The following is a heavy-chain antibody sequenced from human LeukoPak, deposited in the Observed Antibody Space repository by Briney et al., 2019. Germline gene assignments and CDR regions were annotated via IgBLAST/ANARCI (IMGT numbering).Heavy chain of an antibody. V-gene: IGHV3-74*01. Sequence: PGGSLRLSCAASGFTVSSYWMHWVRQAPGKGLVWVSRINSDGTTTTYADSVKGRFTVSRDNAKNTVYLQMNSLRAEDTAVYYCVRESKYSGSCHEDYWGQGTLVTVSS. J-gene: IGHJ4*02. CDR3: VRESKYSGSCHEDY. CDR1: GFTVSSYW. CDR2: INSDGTTT. D-gene: IGHD1-26*01.